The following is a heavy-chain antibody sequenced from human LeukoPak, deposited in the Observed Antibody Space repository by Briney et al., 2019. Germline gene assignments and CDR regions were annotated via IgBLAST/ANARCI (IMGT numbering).Heavy chain of an antibody. D-gene: IGHD3-3*01. CDR3: ARGSGTYYDFWSGYFGYYYGMDV. V-gene: IGHV3-74*01. CDR2: INSDGSWT. Sequence: GGSLRLSCAASGNYWMHWVRQAPGKGLVWVSHINSDGSWTSYADSVKGRFTISRDNAKNTLYLQMNSLRAEDTAVYYCARGSGTYYDFWSGYFGYYYGMDVWGQRTTVTVSS. J-gene: IGHJ6*02. CDR1: GNYW.